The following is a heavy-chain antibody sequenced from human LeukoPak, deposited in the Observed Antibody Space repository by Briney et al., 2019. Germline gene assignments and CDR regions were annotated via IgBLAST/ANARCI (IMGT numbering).Heavy chain of an antibody. D-gene: IGHD4-17*01. V-gene: IGHV4-39*01. CDR2: IYYSGST. Sequence: SETLSLTCTVSGGSISSSSYCWGWIRQPPGKGLEWIGSIYYSGSTYYNPSLRSRVTISVDTSKNQFSLKLSSVTAADTAVSYCARVWTTVTTISWFDPWGQGTLVTVSS. CDR3: ARVWTTVTTISWFDP. CDR1: GGSISSSSYC. J-gene: IGHJ5*02.